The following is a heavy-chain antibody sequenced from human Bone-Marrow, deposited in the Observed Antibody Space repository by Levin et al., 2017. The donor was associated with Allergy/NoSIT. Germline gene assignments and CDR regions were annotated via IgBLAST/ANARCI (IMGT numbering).Heavy chain of an antibody. CDR2: ISYGGNNK. CDR1: GFTFSGYG. D-gene: IGHD6-13*01. J-gene: IGHJ4*02. CDR3: AKDLGIAAPFDF. Sequence: GESLKISCAASGFTFSGYGMHWVRQAPGKGLEWVAVISYGGNNKNHADSVKGRFTISRDNSKNTLYLQMNSLRTEDTAVYYCAKDLGIAAPFDFWGQGTLVTVSS. V-gene: IGHV3-30*18.